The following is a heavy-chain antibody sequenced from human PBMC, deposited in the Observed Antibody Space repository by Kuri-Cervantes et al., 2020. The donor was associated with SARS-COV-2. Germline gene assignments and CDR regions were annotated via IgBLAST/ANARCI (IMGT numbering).Heavy chain of an antibody. CDR1: GYSISSGYY. Sequence: SETLSLTCTVSGYSISSGYYWGWIRQPPGKGLEWIGSIYHSGSTYYNPSLKSRVTISVDTSKNQFSLKLSSVTAADTAVYYCAREKRGHNWFDPWGQGTLVTVSS. CDR3: AREKRGHNWFDP. CDR2: IYHSGST. V-gene: IGHV4-38-2*02. J-gene: IGHJ5*02. D-gene: IGHD3-10*01.